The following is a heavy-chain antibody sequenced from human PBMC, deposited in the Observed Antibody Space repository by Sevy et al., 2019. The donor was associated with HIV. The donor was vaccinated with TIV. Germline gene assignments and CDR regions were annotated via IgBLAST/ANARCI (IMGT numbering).Heavy chain of an antibody. J-gene: IGHJ4*02. CDR1: GFTFSSYA. V-gene: IGHV3-30*09. CDR3: ARVGVSYCTDDCYHRFDY. D-gene: IGHD2-21*02. CDR2: ISYDGSKK. Sequence: GGSLRLSCAASGFTFSSYALLWVRQAPGNGLEWVSLISYDGSKKYYSDSVKGRFAISRDESKTTLFLQMNSLRSEDTAIYYCARVGVSYCTDDCYHRFDYWGRGTLVTVSS.